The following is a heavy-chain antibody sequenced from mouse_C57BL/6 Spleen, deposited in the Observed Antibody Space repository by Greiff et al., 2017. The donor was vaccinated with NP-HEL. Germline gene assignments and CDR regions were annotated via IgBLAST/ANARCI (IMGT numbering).Heavy chain of an antibody. CDR3: TRGKNYLYFDY. Sequence: AQLQQSGAELVRPGASVTLSCKASGYTFTDYEMHWVKQTPVHGLEWIGAIDPETGGTAYNQKFKGKAILTADKSSSTAYMELRSLTSEDSAVYYCTRGKNYLYFDYWGQGTTLTVSS. V-gene: IGHV1-15*01. CDR1: GYTFTDYE. D-gene: IGHD1-1*01. CDR2: IDPETGGT. J-gene: IGHJ2*01.